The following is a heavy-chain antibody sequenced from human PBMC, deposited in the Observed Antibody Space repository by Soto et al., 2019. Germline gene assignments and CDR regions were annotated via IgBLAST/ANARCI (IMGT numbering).Heavy chain of an antibody. V-gene: IGHV1-69*13. CDR1: GGTFINHA. D-gene: IGHD2-21*02. Sequence: SVKVSCKASGGTFINHAFSWVRQAPGQGLEWMGGIIPMFGTADYSQKFQGRVTITADESTTTAHMELSSLRSDDSAVYYCARDDATYCGGDCYRYFFYGLGVWGQGTTVTVSS. J-gene: IGHJ6*02. CDR3: ARDDATYCGGDCYRYFFYGLGV. CDR2: IIPMFGTA.